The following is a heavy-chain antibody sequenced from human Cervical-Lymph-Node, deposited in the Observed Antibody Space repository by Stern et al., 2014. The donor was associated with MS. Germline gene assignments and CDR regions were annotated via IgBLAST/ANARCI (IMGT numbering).Heavy chain of an antibody. V-gene: IGHV3-33*01. J-gene: IGHJ6*02. CDR2: TWYDGIND. D-gene: IGHD6-19*01. CDR3: ARSAFSKYTTGWYFYGMDV. Sequence: VQLVESGGGVVQPGRSLRLSCAASGFTFSNFGIHWVRRAPGKGLEWVAATWYDGINDYYADSVKGRFTISRDNSKNTLYLQMSSLRAEDTAVYYCARSAFSKYTTGWYFYGMDVWGLGTTVTVSS. CDR1: GFTFSNFG.